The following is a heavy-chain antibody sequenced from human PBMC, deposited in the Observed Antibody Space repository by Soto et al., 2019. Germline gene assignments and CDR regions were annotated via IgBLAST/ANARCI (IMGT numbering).Heavy chain of an antibody. Sequence: AETLSLTCSVSGDYINSDKYYYGWIRQPPGKGLEWIGSIYYRGNTYYNPSLQTRVTISLDKSKSQFSLRLNSVTAADSAVYFCARLEGLATISYYFDFWGQGAQVTVSS. J-gene: IGHJ4*02. D-gene: IGHD3-9*01. CDR1: GDYINSDKYY. V-gene: IGHV4-39*01. CDR3: ARLEGLATISYYFDF. CDR2: IYYRGNT.